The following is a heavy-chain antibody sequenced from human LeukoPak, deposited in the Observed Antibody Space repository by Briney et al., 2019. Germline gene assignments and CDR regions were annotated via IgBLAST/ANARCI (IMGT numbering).Heavy chain of an antibody. J-gene: IGHJ5*02. CDR2: IYPGDSDT. V-gene: IGHV5-51*01. CDR1: GYSFNTYW. D-gene: IGHD3-10*01. Sequence: GESLKISCKGSGYSFNTYWIGWVRQLPGKGLEWMGIIYPGDSDTKYSPSFQGQVTISADKSISTAYLQWSSLKASDTAMYYCARVFKGGNYGSGNNWFDPWGQGTLVTVSS. CDR3: ARVFKGGNYGSGNNWFDP.